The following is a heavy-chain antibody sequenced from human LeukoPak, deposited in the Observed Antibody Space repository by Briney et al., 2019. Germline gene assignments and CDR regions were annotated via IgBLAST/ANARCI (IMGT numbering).Heavy chain of an antibody. V-gene: IGHV4-59*01. Sequence: SETLSLTCTVSGGSISSYYWSWIRQPPGKGLEWIGYIYYSGSTNYNPSLKSRVTISVDTSKNQFSLKLSSVTAADTAVYYCARRVGYDYVWGSYRYTHPFDYWGQGTLVTVSS. CDR3: ARRVGYDYVWGSYRYTHPFDY. D-gene: IGHD3-16*02. CDR2: IYYSGST. CDR1: GGSISSYY. J-gene: IGHJ4*02.